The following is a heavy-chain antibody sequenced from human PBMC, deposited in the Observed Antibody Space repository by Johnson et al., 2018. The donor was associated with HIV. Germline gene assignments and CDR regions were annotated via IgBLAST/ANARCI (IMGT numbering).Heavy chain of an antibody. CDR1: GFTFSSYA. CDR3: AKDQDGDYSVIFAFDI. CDR2: ISGSGGST. J-gene: IGHJ3*02. D-gene: IGHD4-17*01. Sequence: VQLVESGGGLVQPGGSLRLSCAASGFTFSSYAMSWVRQAPGKGLEWVSVISGSGGSTYYADSVKGRFTISRDNSKNTLYLQMNSLRAEDTAVYYCAKDQDGDYSVIFAFDIWGQGTMVTVSS. V-gene: IGHV3-23*04.